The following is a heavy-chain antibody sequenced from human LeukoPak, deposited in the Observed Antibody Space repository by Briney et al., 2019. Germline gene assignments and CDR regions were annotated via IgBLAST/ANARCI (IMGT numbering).Heavy chain of an antibody. CDR2: FDPEDGET. D-gene: IGHD1-26*01. Sequence: GASVKVSCKVSGYTLTELSMHWVRQAPGKGLEWMGGFDPEDGETIYAQKFQGRVTMTEDTSTDTAYMELSSLRSEDTAVYYCATAIVGATKRAWYFDYWGQGTLVTVSS. V-gene: IGHV1-24*01. CDR1: GYTLTELS. J-gene: IGHJ4*02. CDR3: ATAIVGATKRAWYFDY.